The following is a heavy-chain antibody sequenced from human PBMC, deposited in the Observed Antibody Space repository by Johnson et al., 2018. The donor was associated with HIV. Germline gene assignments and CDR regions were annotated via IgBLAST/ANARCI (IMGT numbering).Heavy chain of an antibody. CDR1: GFTFISYA. J-gene: IGHJ3*02. CDR2: IWYDGSNT. Sequence: QVQLVESGGGVVQPGRSLRLSCAASGFTFISYAMHWVRQAPGKGLEWVAVIWYDGSNTYYADSVKGRFTISRDNSKNTLYLQMNSLRAEDTAVYFCAKDLKGRWLQYGGLDILCQGTTVTVSP. CDR3: AKDLKGRWLQYGGLDI. V-gene: IGHV3-33*06. D-gene: IGHD5-24*01.